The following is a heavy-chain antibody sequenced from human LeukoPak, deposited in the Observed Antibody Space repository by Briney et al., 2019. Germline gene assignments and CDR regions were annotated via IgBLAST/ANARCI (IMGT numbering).Heavy chain of an antibody. J-gene: IGHJ4*02. D-gene: IGHD3-22*01. CDR2: MHAKENT. CDR3: ARGGENSEYYSHFFAH. Sequence: GGSLRLSCEASEFSVTTHYMSWVRQAPGRGLEWVSVMHAKENTYYAKSVKGRFTISRGTSKNTVYLQMTSLREEDTAIYYCARGGENSEYYSHFFAHWGQGTPVTVSP. CDR1: EFSVTTHY. V-gene: IGHV3-53*01.